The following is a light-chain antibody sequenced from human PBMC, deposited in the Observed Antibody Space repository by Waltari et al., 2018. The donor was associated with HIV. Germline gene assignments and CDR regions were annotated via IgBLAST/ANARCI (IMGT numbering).Light chain of an antibody. Sequence: QSALTQAASVSGSPGQSITISCTGTRSDLGERNFVSWYQQRPGQAPKLIIFEVNKRPSGVPDRFSGSKSVNTASLTVSGLQAEDEADYYCSSFAGTNSHVVFGGGTKLTVL. CDR3: SSFAGTNSHVV. J-gene: IGLJ2*01. CDR1: RSDLGERNF. CDR2: EVN. V-gene: IGLV2-8*01.